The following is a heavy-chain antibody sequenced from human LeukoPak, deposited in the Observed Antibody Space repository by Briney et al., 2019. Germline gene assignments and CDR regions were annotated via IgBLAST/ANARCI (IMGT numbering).Heavy chain of an antibody. CDR2: LNGDGRVT. CDR3: ARDPPSFQH. CDR1: GFTFSKFW. Sequence: GGSLRLSCAASGFTFSKFWTYWVRQAPGKRPVWVSRLNGDGRVTNYADSVKGRFTISRDNAKNSLYLQMNSLRAEDTAVYYCARDPPSFQHWGQGTLVTVSS. J-gene: IGHJ1*01. V-gene: IGHV3-74*01.